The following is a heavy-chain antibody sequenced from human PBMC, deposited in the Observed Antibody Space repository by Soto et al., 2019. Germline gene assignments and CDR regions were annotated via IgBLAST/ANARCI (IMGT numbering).Heavy chain of an antibody. CDR3: ARDKNYHGMDV. J-gene: IGHJ6*02. CDR2: INPNSGGT. Sequence: ASVKVSCKASGYTFTGYYMHWVRQAPGQGLEWMGWINPNSGGTNYAQKFRGWVTMTRDTSISTVYMELSRLTSDDTAVYYCARDKNYHGMDVWGQGTTVTVSS. V-gene: IGHV1-2*04. CDR1: GYTFTGYY.